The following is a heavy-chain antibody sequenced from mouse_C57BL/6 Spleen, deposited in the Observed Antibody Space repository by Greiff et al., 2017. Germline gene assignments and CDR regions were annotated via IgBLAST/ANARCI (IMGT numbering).Heavy chain of an antibody. V-gene: IGHV1-81*01. J-gene: IGHJ1*01. D-gene: IGHD1-1*01. Sequence: VQLQQSGAELARPGASVKLSCKASGYTFTSYGISWVKQRTGQGLEWIGEIYPRSGNTYYNEKFKGKATLTADKSSSTAYMQLRSLTSEDSAVYFCARGYYGRSQGYFDVWSAGTTETGSS. CDR1: GYTFTSYG. CDR3: ARGYYGRSQGYFDV. CDR2: IYPRSGNT.